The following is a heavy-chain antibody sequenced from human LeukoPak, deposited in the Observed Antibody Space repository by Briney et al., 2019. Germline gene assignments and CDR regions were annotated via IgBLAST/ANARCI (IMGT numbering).Heavy chain of an antibody. Sequence: ASVKVSCKASGYTFTGYYMHWVRQAPGQGPEWMGWINPNSGGTDYAQKFQGRVTMTRDTSISTAYMELSRLRSDDTAVYYCVVVITTTGGYWGQGTLVTVSS. CDR3: VVVITTTGGY. CDR2: INPNSGGT. J-gene: IGHJ4*02. V-gene: IGHV1-2*02. D-gene: IGHD3-22*01. CDR1: GYTFTGYY.